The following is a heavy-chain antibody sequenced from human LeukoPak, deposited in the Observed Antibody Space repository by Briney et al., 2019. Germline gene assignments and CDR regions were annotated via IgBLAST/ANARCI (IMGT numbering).Heavy chain of an antibody. D-gene: IGHD3-22*01. V-gene: IGHV3-48*01. J-gene: IGHJ4*02. Sequence: PGGSLRLSCAASGFTFSSYRMNWVRQTPGKGLEWVSYISSSSPTIYYADSVKGRFTISRDNAKNSLYLQMNSLRADDTAVYYCARAGRIRTYDSSGYSDYWGQGTLVTVSS. CDR1: GFTFSSYR. CDR2: ISSSSPTI. CDR3: ARAGRIRTYDSSGYSDY.